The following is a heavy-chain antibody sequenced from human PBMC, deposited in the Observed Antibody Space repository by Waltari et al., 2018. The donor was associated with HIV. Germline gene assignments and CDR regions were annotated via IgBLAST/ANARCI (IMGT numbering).Heavy chain of an antibody. CDR2: SYYSGST. V-gene: IGHV4-59*01. Sequence: QVQLQESGPGLVKPSATLSLTCTVSGGSISSCYWSWIRQPPGKGLEWIGYSYYSGSTNYNPSLKSRVTISVDTSKNQFSLKLSSVTAADTAVYYCARLRFGAVAGTGPFDYWGQGTLVTVSS. J-gene: IGHJ4*02. CDR1: GGSISSCY. D-gene: IGHD6-19*01. CDR3: ARLRFGAVAGTGPFDY.